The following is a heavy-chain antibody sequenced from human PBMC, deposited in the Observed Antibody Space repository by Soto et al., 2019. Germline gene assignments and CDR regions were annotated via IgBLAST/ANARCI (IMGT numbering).Heavy chain of an antibody. V-gene: IGHV3-7*01. CDR1: GLTLSGYA. J-gene: IGHJ5*02. CDR3: ARDRSLAS. Sequence: PGGSLRLSCAASGLTLSGYAMSWVRQAPGKGLEWVANIKQDGSEKYYVDSVKGRFAISRDNAKNSLYLQMDSLRAEDTAVYFCARDRSLASWGQGTLVTVSS. CDR2: IKQDGSEK.